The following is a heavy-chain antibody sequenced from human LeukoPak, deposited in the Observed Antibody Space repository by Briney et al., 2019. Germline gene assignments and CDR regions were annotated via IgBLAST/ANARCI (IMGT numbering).Heavy chain of an antibody. Sequence: AGGSLRLSCAASGFTFSSYAMHWVRQAPGKGLEWVAVISYDGSNKYYADSVKGRFTISRDNSKNTLYLQMNSLRAEDTAVYYCARGPSELGQNWGQGTLVTASS. CDR3: ARGPSELGQN. V-gene: IGHV3-30-3*01. J-gene: IGHJ4*02. CDR2: ISYDGSNK. CDR1: GFTFSSYA. D-gene: IGHD1-26*01.